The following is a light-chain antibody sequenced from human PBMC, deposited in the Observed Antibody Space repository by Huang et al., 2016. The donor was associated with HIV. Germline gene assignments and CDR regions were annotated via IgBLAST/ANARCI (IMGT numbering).Light chain of an antibody. J-gene: IGKJ3*01. Sequence: DIVMTQSPVTLSVSPGERATLSCRASQRVSSNLAWYQPKAGQAPRLLIYGAATRATVIRARFSGSVSGTEFTLTISSLQSEDCAVYYCQQYNNWPPEETFGPGTKVDIK. CDR3: QQYNNWPPEET. CDR1: QRVSSN. V-gene: IGKV3-15*01. CDR2: GAA.